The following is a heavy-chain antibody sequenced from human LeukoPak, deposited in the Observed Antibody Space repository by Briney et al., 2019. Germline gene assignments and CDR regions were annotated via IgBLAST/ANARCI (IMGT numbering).Heavy chain of an antibody. Sequence: SETLSLTCTVSGVSISSYYWSWIRQPPGKGLEWIGYIYYSGSTNYNPSLKSRVTISVDTSKNQFSLKLSSVTAADTAVYYCARSGYSYGPTSIYWYFDLWGRGTLVTVSS. CDR1: GVSISSYY. V-gene: IGHV4-59*01. D-gene: IGHD5-18*01. CDR2: IYYSGST. J-gene: IGHJ2*01. CDR3: ARSGYSYGPTSIYWYFDL.